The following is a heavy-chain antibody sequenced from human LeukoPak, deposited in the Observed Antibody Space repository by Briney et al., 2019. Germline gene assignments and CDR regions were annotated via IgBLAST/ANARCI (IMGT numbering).Heavy chain of an antibody. J-gene: IGHJ4*02. CDR1: GYTFTSYG. CDR2: MNPNSGNT. Sequence: ASVKVSCKASGYTFTSYGISWVRQAPGQGLEWMGWMNPNSGNTGYAQKFQGRVTMTRNTSISTAYMELSSLRSEDTTVYYCARPLSGSYYPEFDYWGQGTLVTVSS. D-gene: IGHD1-26*01. V-gene: IGHV1-8*02. CDR3: ARPLSGSYYPEFDY.